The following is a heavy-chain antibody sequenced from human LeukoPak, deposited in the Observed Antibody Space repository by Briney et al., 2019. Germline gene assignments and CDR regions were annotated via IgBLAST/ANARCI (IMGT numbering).Heavy chain of an antibody. CDR1: GFTFSSYE. V-gene: IGHV3-48*03. CDR2: ISSSGSTI. Sequence: GGSLRLSCAASGFTFSSYEMNWVRQAPGKGLEWVSYISSSGSTIYYADSVKCRFTISRDNAKNSLYLQMNSLRAEDTAVYYCTTGLGGDSYGYKGGEVDYGGQGTLVTVSS. CDR3: TTGLGGDSYGYKGGEVDY. J-gene: IGHJ4*02. D-gene: IGHD5-18*01.